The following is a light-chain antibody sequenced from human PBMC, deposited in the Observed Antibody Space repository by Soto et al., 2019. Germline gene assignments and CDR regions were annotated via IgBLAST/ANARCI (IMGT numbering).Light chain of an antibody. Sequence: QSVLTQPPSASGTPGQRVTISCSGSSSNIGSNYVYWYQQLPGTAPKLLIYRNNQRPSGVPDRFSGSKSGTSASLAISGLRSEDEAVYYCAAWDDSLSGLYVVGTRTKVTVL. J-gene: IGLJ1*01. CDR1: SSNIGSNY. CDR2: RNN. CDR3: AAWDDSLSGLYV. V-gene: IGLV1-47*01.